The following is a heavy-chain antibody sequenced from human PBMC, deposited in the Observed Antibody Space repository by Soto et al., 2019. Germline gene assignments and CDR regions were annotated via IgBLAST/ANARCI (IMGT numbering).Heavy chain of an antibody. Sequence: SVKVSCKASGGTFSSYAISWVRQAPGQGLEWMGGIIPIFGTANYAQKFQGRVTITADESTSTAYMELSSLRSEDTAVYYCASLSTYYDSSGYYGEYFQHWGQGTLVTV. J-gene: IGHJ1*01. D-gene: IGHD3-22*01. CDR2: IIPIFGTA. V-gene: IGHV1-69*13. CDR3: ASLSTYYDSSGYYGEYFQH. CDR1: GGTFSSYA.